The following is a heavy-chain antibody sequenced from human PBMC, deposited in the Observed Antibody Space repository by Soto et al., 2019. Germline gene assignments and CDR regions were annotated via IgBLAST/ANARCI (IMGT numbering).Heavy chain of an antibody. Sequence: QVQLVQSGAEVKKPGASVKVSCKASGYTFTSYAMHWVRQAPGQRLEWMGWINAGNGNTKYSQKFQGRVTITRDTSASTAYMELSSLRSEYTAVYYCAALVVVAATAAFDIWGQGTMVTVSS. J-gene: IGHJ3*02. CDR1: GYTFTSYA. CDR2: INAGNGNT. D-gene: IGHD2-15*01. V-gene: IGHV1-3*01. CDR3: AALVVVAATAAFDI.